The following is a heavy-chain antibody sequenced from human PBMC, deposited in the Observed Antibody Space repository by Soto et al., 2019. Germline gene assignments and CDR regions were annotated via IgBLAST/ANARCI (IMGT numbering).Heavy chain of an antibody. CDR3: ARAGAAPYYYYGLDV. J-gene: IGHJ6*02. CDR1: GYTFTAYD. Sequence: ASVKVSCKTSGYTFTAYDIYWVRQAPGQGLEWMGWMRAYNGDTNYAQKFQTRVTMTTDKSTDTAYMDLRSLTSDDTAIYYCARAGAAPYYYYGLDVWGQGTTVTVSS. D-gene: IGHD3-10*01. V-gene: IGHV1-18*01. CDR2: MRAYNGDT.